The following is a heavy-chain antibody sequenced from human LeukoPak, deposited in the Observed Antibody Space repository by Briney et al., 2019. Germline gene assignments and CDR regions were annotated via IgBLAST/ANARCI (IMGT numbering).Heavy chain of an antibody. V-gene: IGHV4-39*07. CDR3: ARDYVSGYSYGYNWFDP. Sequence: SETLSLTCTVSGGSISSSSYYWGWIRQPPGKGLEWIGSIYYSGSTYYNPSLKSRVTISVDTSKNQFSLKLSSVTAADTAVYYCARDYVSGYSYGYNWFDPWGQGTLVTVSS. CDR1: GGSISSSSYY. D-gene: IGHD5-18*01. J-gene: IGHJ5*02. CDR2: IYYSGST.